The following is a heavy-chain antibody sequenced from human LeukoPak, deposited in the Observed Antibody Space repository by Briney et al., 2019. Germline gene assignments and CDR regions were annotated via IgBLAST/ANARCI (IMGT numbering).Heavy chain of an antibody. CDR1: GFTFQNYE. J-gene: IGHJ4*02. V-gene: IGHV3-48*03. CDR2: ISASGVTI. Sequence: GGSLRLSCAASGFTFQNYEMNWVRQAPGKGLEWVSYISASGVTIYYADAVKGRFTISRDNAKSSLYLQMNSLRAEDTAVYYCTRDAGTRLKYSFGYGDYWGQGALVTVSA. D-gene: IGHD5-18*01. CDR3: TRDAGTRLKYSFGYGDY.